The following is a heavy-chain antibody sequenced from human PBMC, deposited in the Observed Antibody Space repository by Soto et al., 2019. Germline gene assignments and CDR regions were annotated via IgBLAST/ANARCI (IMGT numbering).Heavy chain of an antibody. CDR3: ARAPYYYDSSGYSQDRYYYYGMDV. D-gene: IGHD3-22*01. V-gene: IGHV1-3*01. J-gene: IGHJ6*02. CDR1: GYTFTSYA. CDR2: INAGNGNT. Sequence: ASVKVSCKASGYTFTSYAMHWVRQAPGQRLEWMGWINAGNGNTKYSQKFQGRVTITRDTSASTAYMELSSLRSEDTAVYYCARAPYYYDSSGYSQDRYYYYGMDVWGQGTTVTVSS.